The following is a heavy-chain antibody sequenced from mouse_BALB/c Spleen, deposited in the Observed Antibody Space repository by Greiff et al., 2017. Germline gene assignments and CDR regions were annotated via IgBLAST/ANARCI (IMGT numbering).Heavy chain of an antibody. D-gene: IGHD2-1*01. Sequence: EVQLQQSGAELVKPGASVKLSCTASGFNIKDTYMHWVKQRPEQGLEWIGRIDPANGNTKYDPKFQGKATITADTSSNTAYLQLSSLTSEDTAVYYCARGRGNYVGYYAMDYWGQGTLVTVSS. CDR1: GFNIKDTY. CDR2: IDPANGNT. V-gene: IGHV14-3*02. CDR3: ARGRGNYVGYYAMDY. J-gene: IGHJ4*01.